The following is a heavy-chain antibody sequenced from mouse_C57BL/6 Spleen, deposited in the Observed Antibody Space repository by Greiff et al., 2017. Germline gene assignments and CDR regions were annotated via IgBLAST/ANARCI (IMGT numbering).Heavy chain of an antibody. Sequence: DVMLVESGGGLVKPGGSLTLSCAASGFTFSSYAMSWVRQTPEKRLEWVATISAGGSYTYYPDNVKGRFTISRDNAKNNLYLQMSHLKSEDTAMYYCARALEYGGKGTTLTVSS. CDR2: ISAGGSYT. CDR3: ARALEY. V-gene: IGHV5-4*03. J-gene: IGHJ2*01. CDR1: GFTFSSYA.